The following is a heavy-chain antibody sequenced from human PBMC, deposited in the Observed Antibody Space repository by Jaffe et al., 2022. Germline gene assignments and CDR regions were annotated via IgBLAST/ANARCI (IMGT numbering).Heavy chain of an antibody. CDR2: IRYDGSNK. Sequence: QVQLVESGGGVVQPGGSLRLSCAASGFTFSSYGMHWVRQAPGKGLEWVAFIRYDGSNKYYADSVKGRFTISRDNSKNTLYLQMNSLRAEDTAVYYCAKDPTVTINYFDYWGQGTLVTVSS. D-gene: IGHD4-17*01. V-gene: IGHV3-30*02. CDR1: GFTFSSYG. J-gene: IGHJ4*02. CDR3: AKDPTVTINYFDY.